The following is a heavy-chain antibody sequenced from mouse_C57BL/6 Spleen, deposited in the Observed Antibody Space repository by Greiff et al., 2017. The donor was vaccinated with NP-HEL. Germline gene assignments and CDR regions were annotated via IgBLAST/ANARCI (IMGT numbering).Heavy chain of an antibody. D-gene: IGHD2-5*01. CDR1: GYTFTSYW. J-gene: IGHJ3*01. CDR3: ARGFAYCSTEGPWFAD. Sequence: VQLQQSGAELVKPGASVKLSCKASGYTFTSYWMQWVKQRPGQGLEWIGEIDPSDSYTNYNQKFKGKATLTVDTSSSTAYMQLSSLTSEDSAVYYCARGFAYCSTEGPWFADWGQGTLVTVSA. CDR2: IDPSDSYT. V-gene: IGHV1-50*01.